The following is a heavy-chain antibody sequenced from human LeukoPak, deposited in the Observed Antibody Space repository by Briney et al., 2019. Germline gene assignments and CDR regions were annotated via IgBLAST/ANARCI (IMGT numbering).Heavy chain of an antibody. CDR2: INPNSGGT. Sequence: ASVKVSCKASGYTFTGYYMHWVRQAPGQGLEWMGWINPNSGGTNYAQKFQGRVTMTRDTSISTAYMELSRLRSDDTAVYYCGGEWGGDGWGSSLGFDYWGQGTLVTVSS. D-gene: IGHD3-10*01. CDR3: GGEWGGDGWGSSLGFDY. CDR1: GYTFTGYY. J-gene: IGHJ4*02. V-gene: IGHV1-2*02.